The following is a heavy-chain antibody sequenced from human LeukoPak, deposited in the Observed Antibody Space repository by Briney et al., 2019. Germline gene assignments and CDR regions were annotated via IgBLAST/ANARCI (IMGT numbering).Heavy chain of an antibody. D-gene: IGHD6-19*01. CDR1: GYTFTSYD. CDR2: MNPNSGNT. V-gene: IGHV1-8*01. J-gene: IGHJ3*02. CDR3: AREGAVAGAFDI. Sequence: AASVKVSCKASGYTFTSYDINWVRQATGQGLEWMGWMNPNSGNTGYAQKFQGRVTMTRNTSISTAYMELSSLRSEDTAVYYCAREGAVAGAFDIWGQGTMVTVSS.